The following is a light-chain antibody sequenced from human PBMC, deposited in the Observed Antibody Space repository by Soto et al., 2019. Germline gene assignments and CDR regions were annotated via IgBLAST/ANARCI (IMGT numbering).Light chain of an antibody. CDR1: QGIGNY. CDR2: VAS. CDR3: QKYNSYPIT. V-gene: IGKV1-16*02. Sequence: DIQMTQSPSSLSASVGDRVTITCRASQGIGNYLAWFQQKPGKAPNSLIYVASSLQSGVPSKFSGSGSETDFTRPISSLQPEDFATYYCQKYNSYPITVGGGTKVEIK. J-gene: IGKJ4*01.